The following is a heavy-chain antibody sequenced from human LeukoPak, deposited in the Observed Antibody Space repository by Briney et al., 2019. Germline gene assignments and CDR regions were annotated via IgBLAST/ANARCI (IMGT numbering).Heavy chain of an antibody. Sequence: TGGSLRLSCTASGFTFSDYGMHWVRQAPGKGLEWVAIIWYDGYNKYYADSVRGRFTISRDNSKNTVYVQMNNLRAEDTAVYYCARDYFYPMDVWGQGTTVTVSS. CDR3: ARDYFYPMDV. CDR1: GFTFSDYG. CDR2: IWYDGYNK. V-gene: IGHV3-33*01. J-gene: IGHJ6*02.